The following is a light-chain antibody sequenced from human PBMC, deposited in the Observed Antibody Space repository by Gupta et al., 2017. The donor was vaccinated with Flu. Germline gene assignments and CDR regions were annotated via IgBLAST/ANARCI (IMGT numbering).Light chain of an antibody. J-gene: IGLJ1*01. V-gene: IGLV2-14*03. CDR1: SSDIGGYNY. Sequence: QSALTQPASVSGSPGQSITTSCTGTSSDIGGYNYVSWYQQHPGKAPKLMIYEVSKRPSGLSNRFSGSKSGNTASLTISGLQAEDEADYYCCSVRSPSTHVFGTGTKVTVL. CDR2: EVS. CDR3: CSVRSPSTHV.